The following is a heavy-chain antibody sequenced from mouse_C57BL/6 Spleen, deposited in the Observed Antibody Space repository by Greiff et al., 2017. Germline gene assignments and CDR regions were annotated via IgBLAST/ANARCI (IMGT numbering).Heavy chain of an antibody. D-gene: IGHD1-3*01. CDR1: GYTFTSYW. V-gene: IGHV1-72*01. J-gene: IGHJ4*01. Sequence: QVQLQQSGAELVKPGASVKLSCKASGYTFTSYWMHWVKQRPGRGLEWIGRIDPKSGGTKYNEKFKSKATLTVDKPSSTAYMQLSSLTSEDSAVYYCAKRANYNYYAIDYWGQGTSVTFSS. CDR3: AKRANYNYYAIDY. CDR2: IDPKSGGT.